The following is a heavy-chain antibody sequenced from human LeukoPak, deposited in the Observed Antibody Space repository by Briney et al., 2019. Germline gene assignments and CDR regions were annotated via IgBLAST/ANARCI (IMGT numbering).Heavy chain of an antibody. Sequence: SQTLSLTCSVSGGSVSSDSYLWTWIPHPPGKGLEYIGYIHDSGTTYNNPSLKSRVTISVDTSKNQFSLKLSSVTAADTAVYYCARGILKCSGGNCYYYGMDVWGKGTTVTVSS. D-gene: IGHD2-15*01. CDR2: IHDSGTT. CDR3: ARGILKCSGGNCYYYGMDV. V-gene: IGHV4-61*01. J-gene: IGHJ6*04. CDR1: GGSVSSDSYL.